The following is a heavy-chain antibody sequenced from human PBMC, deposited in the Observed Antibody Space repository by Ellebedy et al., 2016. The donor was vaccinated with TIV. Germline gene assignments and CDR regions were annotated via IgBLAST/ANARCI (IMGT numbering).Heavy chain of an antibody. CDR2: ISYDGSDK. D-gene: IGHD6-19*01. J-gene: IGHJ4*02. V-gene: IGHV3-30-3*01. CDR1: GFTFSSFA. Sequence: GESLKISXAASGFTFSSFAVHWVRQAPGKGLEWVAVISYDGSDKFYADSVKGRFTISRDNSKNTLYLQMNSLIPEDTAVYYCASQYSSGWAYFDYWGQGTLVTVSS. CDR3: ASQYSSGWAYFDY.